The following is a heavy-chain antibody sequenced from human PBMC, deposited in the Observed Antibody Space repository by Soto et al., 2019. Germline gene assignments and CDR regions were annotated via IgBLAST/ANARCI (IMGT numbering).Heavy chain of an antibody. J-gene: IGHJ4*02. CDR1: GYSFTSYW. Sequence: GESLKISFKGSGYSFTSYWIGWARQMPGKGLEWIGIIYPGDSDTRYSPSFQGQITISADKSIRTAYLQWSSLKAADTAMYYCARARKNNYYDSSGYYYFDYWGQGTLVTGSS. CDR2: IYPGDSDT. V-gene: IGHV5-51*01. CDR3: ARARKNNYYDSSGYYYFDY. D-gene: IGHD3-22*01.